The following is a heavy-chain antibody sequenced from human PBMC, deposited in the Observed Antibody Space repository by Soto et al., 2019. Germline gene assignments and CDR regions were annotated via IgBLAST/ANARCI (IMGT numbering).Heavy chain of an antibody. CDR3: ASVGYCSGGSCYESFFDY. CDR1: GFTFTTAW. D-gene: IGHD2-15*01. J-gene: IGHJ4*02. Sequence: GGSLRLSCAASGFTFTTAWINWVRQAPGKGLEWVSYISSSSSTIYYADSVKGRFTISRDNAKNSLYLQMNSLRAEDTAVYYCASVGYCSGGSCYESFFDYWGQGTLVTVSS. CDR2: ISSSSSTI. V-gene: IGHV3-48*01.